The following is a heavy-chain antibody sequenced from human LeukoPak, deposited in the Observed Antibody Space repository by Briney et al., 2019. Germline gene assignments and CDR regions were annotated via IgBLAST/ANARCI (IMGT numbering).Heavy chain of an antibody. CDR3: ARTVTAGWYFDY. V-gene: IGHV4-39*07. J-gene: IGHJ4*02. D-gene: IGHD4-17*01. CDR2: IYHSGST. Sequence: SETLSLTCTVSGGSISSSSYYWGWIRQPPGKGLEWIGSIYHSGSTYYNPSLKSRVTISVDTSKNQFSLKLSSVTAADTAVYYRARTVTAGWYFDYWGQGTLVTVSS. CDR1: GGSISSSSYY.